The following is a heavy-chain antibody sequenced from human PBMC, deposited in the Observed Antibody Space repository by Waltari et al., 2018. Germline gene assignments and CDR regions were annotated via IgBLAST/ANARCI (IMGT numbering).Heavy chain of an antibody. CDR1: GYTFTDYY. CDR3: APDSSGYWHAFDI. J-gene: IGHJ3*02. D-gene: IGHD3-22*01. V-gene: IGHV1-69-2*01. Sequence: EVQLVQSGAEVKKPGATVKISCKASGYTFTDYYMHWVHQAPGKGLEWMGRVDPEDGETIYAEKFQGRVTITADTSTDTAYMELSSLRSEDTAVYYCAPDSSGYWHAFDIWGQGTMVTVSS. CDR2: VDPEDGET.